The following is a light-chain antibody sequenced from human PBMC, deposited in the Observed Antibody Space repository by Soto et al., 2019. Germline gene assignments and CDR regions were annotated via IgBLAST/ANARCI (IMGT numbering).Light chain of an antibody. CDR2: DVS. Sequence: QSVLTQPRSVSGSPGQSVTISCTGISSDVGGYNYVSWYQQHTGKAPKLMIFDVSKRPSGVPDRFSGSKSGNTASLTISGLQAEDEADYYCCSYAGSYTWVFGGGTKVTVL. CDR3: CSYAGSYTWV. V-gene: IGLV2-11*01. CDR1: SSDVGGYNY. J-gene: IGLJ3*02.